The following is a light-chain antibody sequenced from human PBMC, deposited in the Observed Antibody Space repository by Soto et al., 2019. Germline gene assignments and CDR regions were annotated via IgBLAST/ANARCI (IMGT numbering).Light chain of an antibody. CDR2: AAS. Sequence: EIVLTQSPATLSLSPGERATLSCRASQSVSSYLAWYQHKPGQAPRLLIYAASSRATGIPDRFIGSGSGTDFTLTISRLEPDDSAVYYCHHYDSSPPYTFGQGTRLEIK. J-gene: IGKJ5*01. CDR1: QSVSSY. CDR3: HHYDSSPPYT. V-gene: IGKV3-20*01.